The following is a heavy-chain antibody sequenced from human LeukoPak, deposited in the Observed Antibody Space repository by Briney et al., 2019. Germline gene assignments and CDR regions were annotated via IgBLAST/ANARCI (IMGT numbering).Heavy chain of an antibody. Sequence: PGGSLRLSCVASGFTVSSNYMMWVRQAPGKGLEWVSVIYSGGSTSSADSVRGRFTMYRDYLKNTLYLQMYSLRAEDTAVYCCATGDGGTFPLWGQGSKVSVSS. CDR2: IYSGGST. CDR3: ATGDGGTFPL. D-gene: IGHD2-21*01. V-gene: IGHV3-66*02. CDR1: GFTVSSNY. J-gene: IGHJ4*02.